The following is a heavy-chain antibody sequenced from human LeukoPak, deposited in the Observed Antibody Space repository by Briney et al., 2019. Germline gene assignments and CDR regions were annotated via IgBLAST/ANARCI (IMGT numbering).Heavy chain of an antibody. CDR3: ARLGRKISRPYTTGDY. J-gene: IGHJ4*02. V-gene: IGHV4-59*01. CDR1: GGSISSYY. D-gene: IGHD6-6*01. CDR2: IYYSGST. Sequence: PSETLSLTCTVSGGSISSYYWSWIRQPPGKGLEWIGYIYYSGSTNYNPSLKSRVTISVDTSKNQFSLKLSSVTAADTAMYYCARLGRKISRPYTTGDYWGQGTLVTVSS.